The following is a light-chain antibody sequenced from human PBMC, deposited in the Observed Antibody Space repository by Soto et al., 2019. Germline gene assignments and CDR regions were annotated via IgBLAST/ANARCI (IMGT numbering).Light chain of an antibody. CDR3: QQYNSYSRT. J-gene: IGKJ1*01. CDR1: QSISSW. Sequence: DIQMTQSPSTLSSSVGDRVTLTCRASQSISSWLAWYQQKPGKAPKLLIYDASSLESGVPSRFRGSGSGTEFTLTISSLKPDDFATYYCQQYNSYSRTFGQGTKVDIK. V-gene: IGKV1-5*01. CDR2: DAS.